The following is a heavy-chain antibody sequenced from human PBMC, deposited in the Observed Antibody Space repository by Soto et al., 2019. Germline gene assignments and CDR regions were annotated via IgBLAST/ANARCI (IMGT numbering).Heavy chain of an antibody. CDR2: INSDGSST. CDR1: GFTFSSYW. D-gene: IGHD1-1*01. CDR3: ARDGETGTTSYRYYGMDV. Sequence: EVQLVESGGGLVQPGGSLRLSCAASGFTFSSYWMHWVRQAPGKGLVWVSRINSDGSSTSYADSVKGRFTISRDNAKNTLYLQMNSLRAEDTAVYYCARDGETGTTSYRYYGMDVWGQGTTVTVSS. V-gene: IGHV3-74*01. J-gene: IGHJ6*02.